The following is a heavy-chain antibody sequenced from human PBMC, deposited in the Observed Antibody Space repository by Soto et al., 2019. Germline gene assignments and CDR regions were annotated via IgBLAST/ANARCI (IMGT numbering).Heavy chain of an antibody. CDR2: ISAYNTNT. CDR1: GYTFTSYX. CDR3: XXXXXSTDY. Sequence: QVQLVQSGAEVKKPGASVKVSCKTSGYTFTSYXXXWVRQAPGQGLEWMGWISAYNTNTNYAQKXXXXXXXXXXXXXXXXXXXXXXXXXXXXXXXXXXXXXXSTDYWGQGTLVTVSS. V-gene: IGHV1-18*01. J-gene: IGHJ4*02.